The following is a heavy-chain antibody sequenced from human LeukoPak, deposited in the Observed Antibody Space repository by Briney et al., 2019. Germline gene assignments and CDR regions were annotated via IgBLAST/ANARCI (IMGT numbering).Heavy chain of an antibody. V-gene: IGHV3-21*01. CDR2: ISSSSSYI. J-gene: IGHJ4*02. Sequence: GGSLRLSCAASGSTFSSYSMNWVRQAPGKGLEWVSSISSSSSYIYYADSVKGRFTISRDNAKNSLYLQMNSLRAEDTAVYYCARDTMVRGVIGYWGQGTLVTVSS. CDR3: ARDTMVRGVIGY. CDR1: GSTFSSYS. D-gene: IGHD3-10*01.